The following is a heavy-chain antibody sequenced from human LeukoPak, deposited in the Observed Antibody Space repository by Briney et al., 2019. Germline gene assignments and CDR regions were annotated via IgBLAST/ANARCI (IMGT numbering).Heavy chain of an antibody. CDR3: ARLMDV. J-gene: IGHJ6*03. Sequence: GSLRLSCAASGFTFSDYNMRWIRQAPGKGLEWIGSIYYSGSTYYNPSLKSRVTISVDTSKNQFSLKLSSVTAADTAVYYCARLMDVWGKGTTVTISS. V-gene: IGHV4-39*01. CDR1: GFTFSDYN. CDR2: IYYSGST.